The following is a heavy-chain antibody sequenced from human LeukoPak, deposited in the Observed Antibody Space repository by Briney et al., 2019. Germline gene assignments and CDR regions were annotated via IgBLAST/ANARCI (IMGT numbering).Heavy chain of an antibody. CDR2: ISGSGGST. V-gene: IGHV3-23*01. J-gene: IGHJ4*02. D-gene: IGHD1-26*01. Sequence: GGSLRLSCAASGFTFSSYWMHWVRQAPGKGLEWVSAISGSGGSTYYADSVKGRFTISRDNSKNTLYLQMNSLRAEDTAVYYCAKDGGATTRLPDYWGQGTLVTVSS. CDR3: AKDGGATTRLPDY. CDR1: GFTFSSYW.